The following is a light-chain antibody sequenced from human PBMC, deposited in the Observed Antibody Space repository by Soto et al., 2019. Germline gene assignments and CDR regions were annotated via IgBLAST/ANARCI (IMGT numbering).Light chain of an antibody. CDR1: QILLYSNGYNY. Sequence: DIVMTQSPLSLPVTPGEPASISCRSSQILLYSNGYNYLDWYVQKPGQSPQLLIYLGSNRASGVPDRFSGSASGTDFTLKISRVEAEDVGVYYCMQALQVPHTFGQGTKLEIK. V-gene: IGKV2-28*01. CDR3: MQALQVPHT. J-gene: IGKJ2*01. CDR2: LGS.